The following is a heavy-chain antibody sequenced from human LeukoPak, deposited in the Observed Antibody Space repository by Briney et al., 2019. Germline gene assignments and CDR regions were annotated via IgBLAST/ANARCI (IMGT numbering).Heavy chain of an antibody. V-gene: IGHV4-61*01. CDR3: ARVYYSSSYDYWYFDL. CDR1: GGSISSSRYY. J-gene: IGHJ2*01. Sequence: SETLSLTCTVSGGSISSSRYYWSWIRQPPGKGLEWIGYIYNSGSTNYNPSLKSRVTISVDTSKNQFSLKLTSVTAADTAVYYCARVYYSSSYDYWYFDLWGRGTLVTVSS. D-gene: IGHD6-13*01. CDR2: IYNSGST.